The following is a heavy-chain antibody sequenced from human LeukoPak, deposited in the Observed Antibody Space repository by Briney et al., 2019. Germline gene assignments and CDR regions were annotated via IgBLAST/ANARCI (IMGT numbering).Heavy chain of an antibody. CDR2: INWNGGST. D-gene: IGHD6-13*01. CDR3: ATTPGSSWYEGLAL. J-gene: IGHJ4*02. V-gene: IGHV3-20*04. CDR1: GFTFDDYG. Sequence: PGGSLRLSCAASGFTFDDYGMSWVRQAPGKGLEWVSGINWNGGSTGYADSVKGRFTISRDNSKNTLYLQMNSLRAEDTAVYYCATTPGSSWYEGLALWGQGTLVTVSS.